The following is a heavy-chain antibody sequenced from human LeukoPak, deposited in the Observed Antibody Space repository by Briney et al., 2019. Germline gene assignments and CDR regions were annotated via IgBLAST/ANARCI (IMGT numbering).Heavy chain of an antibody. Sequence: PSETLSLTCTVSGGSISSYYWSWIRQPPGKGLEWIGYIYYSGSTNYNPSLKSRVTISVDTSKNQFSLKLSSVTAADTAVYYCARGITMVRGAYHRQFDPWGQGTLVTVSS. J-gene: IGHJ5*02. D-gene: IGHD3-10*01. V-gene: IGHV4-59*01. CDR1: GGSISSYY. CDR2: IYYSGST. CDR3: ARGITMVRGAYHRQFDP.